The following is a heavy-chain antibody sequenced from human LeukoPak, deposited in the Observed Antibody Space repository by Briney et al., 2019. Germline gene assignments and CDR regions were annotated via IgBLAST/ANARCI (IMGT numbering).Heavy chain of an antibody. D-gene: IGHD2-8*01. Sequence: KTGGSLRLSCAASGFTFSDYYMSWIRQAPGKGLEWVSYISKSGSTIYYADSVKGRFTISRDNAKNSLYLQMNSLRTEDTAVYYCAREGYQCCTTTDCALYGMDVWGQGTTVTVSS. CDR3: AREGYQCCTTTDCALYGMDV. J-gene: IGHJ6*02. CDR1: GFTFSDYY. V-gene: IGHV3-11*01. CDR2: ISKSGSTI.